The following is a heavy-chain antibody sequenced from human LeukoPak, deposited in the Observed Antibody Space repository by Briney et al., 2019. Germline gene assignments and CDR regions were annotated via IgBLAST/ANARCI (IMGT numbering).Heavy chain of an antibody. J-gene: IGHJ3*02. D-gene: IGHD2-21*01. CDR3: AEVGEESDAFDI. V-gene: IGHV3-23*01. CDR1: GFTFSSYA. CDR2: ISGSGGST. Sequence: GGSLRLSCAASGFTFSSYAMSWVRQAPGKGLEWVSAISGSGGSTYYADSVKGRFTISRDNSKNTLYLQMNSLRAEDTAVYYCAEVGEESDAFDIWGQGTMVTVSS.